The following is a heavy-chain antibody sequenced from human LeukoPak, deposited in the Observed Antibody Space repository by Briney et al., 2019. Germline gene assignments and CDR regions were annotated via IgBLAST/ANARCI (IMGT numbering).Heavy chain of an antibody. J-gene: IGHJ5*02. D-gene: IGHD5-18*01. V-gene: IGHV3-21*01. CDR3: ARHSYENWFDP. CDR1: GSTFSSYS. CDR2: ISSSSSYI. Sequence: GGSLRLSCAASGSTFSSYSMNWVRQAPGKGLEWVSSISSSSSYIYYADSVKGRFTISRDNAKNSLYLQMNSLRAEDTAVYYCARHSYENWFDPWGQGTLVTVSS.